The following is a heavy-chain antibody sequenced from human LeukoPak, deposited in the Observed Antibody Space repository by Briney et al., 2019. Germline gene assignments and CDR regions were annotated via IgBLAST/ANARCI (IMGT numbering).Heavy chain of an antibody. CDR1: GFSFSTYA. CDR2: ISNNGGYT. CDR3: AKDLYLRDFWGGYFDY. J-gene: IGHJ4*02. V-gene: IGHV3-23*01. Sequence: GGSLRLSCAVSGFSFSTYAVSWVRQAPGKGLEWVSAISNNGGYTYYADSVRGRFTISRDNSKSTTYLQMNSLRAEDTAVFYCAKDLYLRDFWGGYFDYWGQGIPVTVSS. D-gene: IGHD3-3*01.